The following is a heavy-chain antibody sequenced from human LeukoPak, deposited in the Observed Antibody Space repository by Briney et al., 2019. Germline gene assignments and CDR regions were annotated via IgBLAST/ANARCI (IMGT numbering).Heavy chain of an antibody. CDR3: ARVIFGY. J-gene: IGHJ4*02. CDR2: ISHSGST. CDR1: GGSFSGYY. D-gene: IGHD3-22*01. V-gene: IGHV4-34*01. Sequence: SETLSLTCAVYGGSFSGYYWSWIRQPPGKGLEWIGEISHSGSTNYNPSLKSRVTISVDTSKNQFSLKLSSVTAADTAVYYCARVIFGYWGQGTLVTVSS.